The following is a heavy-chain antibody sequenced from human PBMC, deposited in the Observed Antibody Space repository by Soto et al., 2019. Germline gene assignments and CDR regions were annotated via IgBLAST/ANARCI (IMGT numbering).Heavy chain of an antibody. V-gene: IGHV3-66*01. D-gene: IGHD3-3*01. Sequence: EVQLVESGGGLVQPGGSLRLSCAASGFSVSNLFMTWVRQAPWKGLEWVSVISSDGSTYYADSVKGRFTISRDNSKNTLYLEMNSLRAGDASVYYCARDTLGGAYDFRHGGQGTLVTVSS. CDR3: ARDTLGGAYDFRH. CDR2: ISSDGST. CDR1: GFSVSNLF. J-gene: IGHJ4*02.